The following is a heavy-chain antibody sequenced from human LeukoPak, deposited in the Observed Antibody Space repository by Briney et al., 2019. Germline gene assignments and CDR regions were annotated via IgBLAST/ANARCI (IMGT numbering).Heavy chain of an antibody. Sequence: GSLRLSCAASSSTFNNAWMNWIRQPPGKGLEWIGEINHSGSTNYNPSLKSRVTISVDTSKNQFSLKLSSVTAADTAVYYCARVSSSWPYYYYGMDVWGQGTTVTVSS. CDR2: INHSGST. J-gene: IGHJ6*02. CDR1: SSTFNNAW. CDR3: ARVSSSWPYYYYGMDV. V-gene: IGHV4-34*01. D-gene: IGHD6-13*01.